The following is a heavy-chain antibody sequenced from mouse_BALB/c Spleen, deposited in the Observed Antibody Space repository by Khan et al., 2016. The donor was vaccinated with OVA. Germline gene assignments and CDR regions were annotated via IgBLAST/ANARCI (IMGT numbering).Heavy chain of an antibody. J-gene: IGHJ4*01. CDR1: GYSITSGYS. D-gene: IGHD2-1*01. V-gene: IGHV3-1*02. CDR3: ARDGNYMDY. Sequence: VQLNESGPDLVKPSQSLSLTCTVTGYSITSGYSWHWIRQFPGNKLEWMAYIYFSGSITYTPSLKSRVSITRDTSKNQFFLQLTSVTTADTATYYYARDGNYMDYWGQGTSVTVSS. CDR2: IYFSGSI.